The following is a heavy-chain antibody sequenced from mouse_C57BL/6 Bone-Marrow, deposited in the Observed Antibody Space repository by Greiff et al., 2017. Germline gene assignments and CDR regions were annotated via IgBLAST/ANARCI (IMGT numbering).Heavy chain of an antibody. Sequence: EVKVVESGGGLVKPGGSLKLSCAASGFTFSDYGMHWVRQAPEKGLEWVAYISSGSSTIYYADTVKGRFTISRDNAKNTLFLQMTILRSEDTAMYYCARYYYAMDYWGQGTSVTVSS. CDR1: GFTFSDYG. CDR2: ISSGSSTI. CDR3: ARYYYAMDY. V-gene: IGHV5-17*01. J-gene: IGHJ4*01.